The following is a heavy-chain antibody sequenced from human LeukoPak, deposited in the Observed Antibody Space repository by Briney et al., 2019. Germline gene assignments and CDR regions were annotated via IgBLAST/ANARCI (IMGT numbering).Heavy chain of an antibody. CDR2: ISYDGSNK. D-gene: IGHD3/OR15-3a*01. CDR3: AKEDWAPDFDY. J-gene: IGHJ4*02. V-gene: IGHV3-30*18. Sequence: GGSLRLSCAASGFTFSSYGMHWVRQAPGKGLEWVAVISYDGSNKYYADSVKGRFTISRDNSKNTLYLQMNSLRAEDTAVYYCAKEDWAPDFDYWGQGTLVTVSS. CDR1: GFTFSSYG.